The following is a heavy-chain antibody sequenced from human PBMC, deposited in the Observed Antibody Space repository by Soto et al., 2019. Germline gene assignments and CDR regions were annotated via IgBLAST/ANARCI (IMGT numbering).Heavy chain of an antibody. J-gene: IGHJ4*02. CDR2: MNPNSGDT. V-gene: IGHV1-8*01. D-gene: IGHD1-1*01. Sequence: GASVKVSCKASGYTFSNYDINWVRQVTGQGLEWMGWMNPNSGDTGYAQKFQGRVTMTRDTSIRTAYMELSSLRSDDTAVYYCARVGGNWNDDYFDYWGQGTLVTVSS. CDR1: GYTFSNYD. CDR3: ARVGGNWNDDYFDY.